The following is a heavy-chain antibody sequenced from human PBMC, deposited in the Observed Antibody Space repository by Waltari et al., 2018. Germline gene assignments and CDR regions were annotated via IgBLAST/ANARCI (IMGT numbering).Heavy chain of an antibody. J-gene: IGHJ3*02. CDR3: AAGRTYYDFWSGYSVGAFDI. D-gene: IGHD3-3*01. CDR2: IGVGSGNT. Sequence: QMQLVQSGPEVKKPGTSVKVSCKASGFTFTSSAMQWVRQARGQRLGWIGWIGVGSGNTNYAQKFQERVTITRDMSTSTAYMELSSLRSEDTAVYYCAAGRTYYDFWSGYSVGAFDIWGQGTMVTVSS. V-gene: IGHV1-58*02. CDR1: GFTFTSSA.